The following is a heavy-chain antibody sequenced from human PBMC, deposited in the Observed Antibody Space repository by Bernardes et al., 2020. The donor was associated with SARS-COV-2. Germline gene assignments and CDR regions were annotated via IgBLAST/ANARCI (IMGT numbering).Heavy chain of an antibody. CDR2: MTPNSGNT. Sequence: ASVKVSCKASGYTFTSYDINWVRQAPGQGLEWLGWMTPNSGNTGYAQKFQGRVTLTRDTSISTAYMELSSLKSEDTAVYYCARNYYGSGTFDYWGQGTLVTVSS. D-gene: IGHD3-10*01. CDR3: ARNYYGSGTFDY. CDR1: GYTFTSYD. V-gene: IGHV1-8*01. J-gene: IGHJ4*02.